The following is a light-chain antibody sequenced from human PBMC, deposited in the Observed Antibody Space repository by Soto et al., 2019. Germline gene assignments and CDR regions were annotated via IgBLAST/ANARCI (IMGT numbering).Light chain of an antibody. V-gene: IGKV1-5*01. CDR3: QQYNSYST. CDR1: QSISSW. CDR2: DAS. Sequence: DIQMTQSPSTLSASVGDRVTITCRASQSISSWLAWYQQKPGKAPKLLIYDASSLESGVPSRFSGSGSGTEFTRTISSLQHDDFATYFCQQYNSYSTFGQGTKVEIK. J-gene: IGKJ1*01.